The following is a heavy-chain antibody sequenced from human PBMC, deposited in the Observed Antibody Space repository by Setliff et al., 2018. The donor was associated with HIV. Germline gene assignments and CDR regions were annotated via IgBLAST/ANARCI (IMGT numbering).Heavy chain of an antibody. J-gene: IGHJ4*02. CDR2: INSDGSST. CDR3: AKNLYRSPWSPLDY. V-gene: IGHV3-74*01. D-gene: IGHD6-19*01. Sequence: SLRLSCAASGFTFSGSWMHWVRQAPGEGLVWISRINSDGSSTSYADSVKGRFTISRDNSKNTLYLQMNSLRAEDTAVYFCAKNLYRSPWSPLDYWGQGTLVTVSS. CDR1: GFTFSGSW.